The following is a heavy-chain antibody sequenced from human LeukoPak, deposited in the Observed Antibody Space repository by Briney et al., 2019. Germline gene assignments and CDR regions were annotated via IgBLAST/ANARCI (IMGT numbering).Heavy chain of an antibody. CDR1: GDSISSYY. CDR3: ATGYSSNWYYFDY. J-gene: IGHJ4*02. Sequence: SEALSLTCTVSGDSISSYYWSWIRQPPGNGLEWIGYIYHSGSTNYNPSLKSRVTISADTSKDQFSLKLASVTAADTAVYYCATGYSSNWYYFDYWGQGTLVTVSS. CDR2: IYHSGST. V-gene: IGHV4-59*01. D-gene: IGHD6-13*01.